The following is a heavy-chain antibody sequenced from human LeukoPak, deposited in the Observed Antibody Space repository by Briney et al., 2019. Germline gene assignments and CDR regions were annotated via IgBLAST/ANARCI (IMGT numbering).Heavy chain of an antibody. Sequence: ASVKVSCKASGYTFTDYYMHWVRQAPGQGLEWMGCVNPISGDTNYPQKFQGRVTMTRDTSISTAYMEPSGLRSDDTAVYYCASELGTLDPLRKFDNWGQGTLVTVSS. D-gene: IGHD3-16*01. CDR1: GYTFTDYY. V-gene: IGHV1-2*02. CDR3: ASELGTLDPLRKFDN. CDR2: VNPISGDT. J-gene: IGHJ4*02.